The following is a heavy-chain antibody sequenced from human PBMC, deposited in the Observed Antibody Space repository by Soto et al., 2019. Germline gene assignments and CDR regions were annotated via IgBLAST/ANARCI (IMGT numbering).Heavy chain of an antibody. J-gene: IGHJ4*02. CDR2: INPNSGGT. D-gene: IGHD3-3*01. CDR1: GYTFTGYY. CDR3: ARASLDFWSGYYFDY. V-gene: IGHV1-2*04. Sequence: ASVKVSCKASGYTFTGYYMHWVRQAPGQGLEWMGWINPNSGGTNYAQKFQGWVTMTRDTSISTAYMELSRLRSDDTAVYYCARASLDFWSGYYFDYWGQGTLVTVSS.